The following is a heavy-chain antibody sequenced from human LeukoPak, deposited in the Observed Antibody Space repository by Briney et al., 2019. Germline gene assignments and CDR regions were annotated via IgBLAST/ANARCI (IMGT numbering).Heavy chain of an antibody. J-gene: IGHJ4*02. D-gene: IGHD1-26*01. CDR3: ARGRGGSYFEPFDY. CDR1: GASIASGHYY. CDR2: IYYSGST. Sequence: SETLSLTCTVSGASIASGHYYWSWIRQPPGKGLEWIGYIYYSGSTNYNPSLKSRVTISVDTSKNQFSLKLSSVTAADTAVYCCARGRGGSYFEPFDYWGQGTLVTVSS. V-gene: IGHV4-61*01.